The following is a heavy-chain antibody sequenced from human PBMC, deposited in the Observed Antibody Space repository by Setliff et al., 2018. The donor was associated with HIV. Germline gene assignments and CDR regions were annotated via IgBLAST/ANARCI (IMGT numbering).Heavy chain of an antibody. J-gene: IGHJ6*02. CDR1: GDTFNNCA. D-gene: IGHD6-13*01. CDR2: SIPLFGTT. CDR3: ASSWSRIRYYGMDV. Sequence: RASVKVSCKASGDTFNNCAVTWVRQAPGQGLEWMGGSIPLFGTTNYAQKFQGRVTMTEDTSTDTAYMELSSLRSEDTAVYYCASSWSRIRYYGMDVWGQGTTVTVSS. V-gene: IGHV1-69*06.